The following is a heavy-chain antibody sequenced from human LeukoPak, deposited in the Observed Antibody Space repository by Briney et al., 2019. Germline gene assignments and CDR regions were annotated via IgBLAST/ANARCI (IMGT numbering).Heavy chain of an antibody. D-gene: IGHD3-10*01. V-gene: IGHV4-59*01. J-gene: IGHJ4*02. CDR2: IYYSGST. Sequence: PSETLSLTCTVSGGSISSYYWSWIRQPPGKGQEWIGYIYYSGSTNYNPSLKSRVTISVDTSKNQFSLKLSSVTAADTAVYYCARGALGDLYYFDYWGQGTLVTVSS. CDR1: GGSISSYY. CDR3: ARGALGDLYYFDY.